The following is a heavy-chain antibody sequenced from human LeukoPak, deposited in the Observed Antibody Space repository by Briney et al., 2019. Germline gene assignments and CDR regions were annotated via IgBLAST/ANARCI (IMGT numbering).Heavy chain of an antibody. Sequence: PGGSLRLSCAASGFTFSSYGMHWVRQAPGKGLEWVAVISYDGSNKYYADSVKGRFTISRDNSKNTLYLQMNSLRAEDTAVYYCAKDHSLSGLLWFGESCALDYWGQGTLVTVSS. CDR2: ISYDGSNK. CDR3: AKDHSLSGLLWFGESCALDY. D-gene: IGHD3-10*01. J-gene: IGHJ4*02. CDR1: GFTFSSYG. V-gene: IGHV3-30*18.